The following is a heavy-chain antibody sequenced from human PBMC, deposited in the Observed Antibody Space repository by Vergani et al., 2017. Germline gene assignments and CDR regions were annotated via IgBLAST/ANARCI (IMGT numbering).Heavy chain of an antibody. CDR3: ARDGKRWPQYYFDY. V-gene: IGHV3-73*02. CDR2: IRSKANSYAT. CDR1: GFTFSGSA. Sequence: EVQLVESGGGLVQPGGSLKLSCAASGFTFSGSAMHWVRQASGKGLEWVGRIRSKANSYATAYAASVKGRFTISRDDSKNTAYLQMNSLRAEDTAVYYCARDGKRWPQYYFDYWGQGTLVTVSS. D-gene: IGHD5-24*01. J-gene: IGHJ4*02.